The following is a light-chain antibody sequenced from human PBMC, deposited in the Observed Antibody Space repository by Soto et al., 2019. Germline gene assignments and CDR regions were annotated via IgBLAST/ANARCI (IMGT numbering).Light chain of an antibody. V-gene: IGLV2-8*01. Sequence: QSVLTQPPSASGAPGQALTISCTGTNSDIGSYNYVSWYQQHPGKAPKLMIDDVSERPSGVPDRFSGSKSGNTASLTVSGLQAEDEADYYCSSYAGSNVYVFGSGTKLTVL. CDR1: NSDIGSYNY. CDR3: SSYAGSNVYV. J-gene: IGLJ1*01. CDR2: DVS.